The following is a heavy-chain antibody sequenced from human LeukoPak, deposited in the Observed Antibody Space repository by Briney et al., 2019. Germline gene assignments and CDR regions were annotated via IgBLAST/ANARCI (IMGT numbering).Heavy chain of an antibody. CDR2: IYYSGST. Sequence: LRLSCAASGFTFSSYAMSWIRQPPGKGLEWIGYIYYSGSTYYNPSLKSRVTISVDTSKNQFSLKLSSVTAADTAVYYCAGESDYYDSSDTRGYWGQGTLVTVSS. CDR1: GFTFSSYA. CDR3: AGESDYYDSSDTRGY. V-gene: IGHV4-30-4*08. D-gene: IGHD3-22*01. J-gene: IGHJ4*02.